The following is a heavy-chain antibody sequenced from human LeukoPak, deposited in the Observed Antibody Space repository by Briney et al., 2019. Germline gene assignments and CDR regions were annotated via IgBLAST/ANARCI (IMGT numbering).Heavy chain of an antibody. Sequence: SETLSLTCTVSGGSISSSSYYWGWIRQPPGKGLEWIGSIYYSGSTNYNPSLKSRVTISVDTSKNQFSLKLSSVTAADTAVYYCARDGSVGRVPAFIYPYYYYYYMDVWGKGTTVTVSS. CDR1: GGSISSSSYY. V-gene: IGHV4-39*07. D-gene: IGHD2-2*01. J-gene: IGHJ6*03. CDR3: ARDGSVGRVPAFIYPYYYYYYMDV. CDR2: IYYSGST.